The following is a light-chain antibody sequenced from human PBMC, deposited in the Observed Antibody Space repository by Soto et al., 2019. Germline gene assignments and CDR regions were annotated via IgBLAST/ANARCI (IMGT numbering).Light chain of an antibody. V-gene: IGKV2-28*01. CDR2: LGS. Sequence: DVVMTQSPLSLPVTPGEPASISCRSSQSLLHSNGYNYLDWYLQKPGQSPQLLIYLGSNRASGVPDRFSSSRSGTDFTLTISSVEAEDVGVYYCMQPLHSPFTFGPGTKVDIK. CDR1: QSLLHSNGYNY. CDR3: MQPLHSPFT. J-gene: IGKJ3*01.